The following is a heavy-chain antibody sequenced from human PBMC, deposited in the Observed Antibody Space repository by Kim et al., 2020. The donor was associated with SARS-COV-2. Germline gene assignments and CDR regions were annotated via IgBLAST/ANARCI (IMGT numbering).Heavy chain of an antibody. CDR1: GFTFSSYS. Sequence: GGSLRLSCAASGFTFSSYSMNWVRQAPGKGLEWVSSISSSSSYIYYADSVKGRFTISRDNAKNSLYLQMNSLRAEDTAVYYCARDWDDSSGYYYWYFDLWGRGTLVTVSS. CDR2: ISSSSSYI. D-gene: IGHD3-22*01. CDR3: ARDWDDSSGYYYWYFDL. J-gene: IGHJ2*01. V-gene: IGHV3-21*01.